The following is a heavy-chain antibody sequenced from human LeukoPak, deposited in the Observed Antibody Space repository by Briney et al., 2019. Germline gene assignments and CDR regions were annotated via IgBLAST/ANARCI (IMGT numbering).Heavy chain of an antibody. CDR1: GGSISSGDYY. D-gene: IGHD3-9*01. J-gene: IGHJ4*02. CDR2: IYYSGST. Sequence: PSETLSLTCTVSGGSISSGDYYWSWIRQPPGKGLEWIGYIYYSGSTYCNPSLKSRVTVSIDTSKNQFSLKLSSVTAADTAVYYCASGILTGLDYFDQWGQGTLVTVSS. CDR3: ASGILTGLDYFDQ. V-gene: IGHV4-30-4*02.